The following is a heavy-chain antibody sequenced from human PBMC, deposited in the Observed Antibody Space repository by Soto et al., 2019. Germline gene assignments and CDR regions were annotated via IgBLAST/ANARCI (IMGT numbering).Heavy chain of an antibody. D-gene: IGHD6-19*01. V-gene: IGHV4-39*01. Sequence: SQTLSLTCTVSAGSTSSSSYYWAWIRQHPEKGLEWIGSIYYSGSTYYNPSLKSRVTISVDTSKNQFSLKLSSVTAADTAVYFCASQSSGWLLDYWGQGTLVTVSS. J-gene: IGHJ4*02. CDR1: AGSTSSSSYY. CDR2: IYYSGST. CDR3: ASQSSGWLLDY.